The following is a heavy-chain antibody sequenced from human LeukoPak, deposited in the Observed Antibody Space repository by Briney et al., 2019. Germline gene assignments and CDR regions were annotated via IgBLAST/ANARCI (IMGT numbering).Heavy chain of an antibody. CDR1: GFTVSSNY. Sequence: GGSLRLSCAASGFTVSSNYMSWVRQAPGKGLEWVSLIYSGGNTYYADSVKGRFTISRDSFTNTLYLQMIGLRDDDTAVYYCARERGSDWGQGTLVTVSS. J-gene: IGHJ4*02. D-gene: IGHD2-15*01. CDR3: ARERGSD. V-gene: IGHV3-53*01. CDR2: IYSGGNT.